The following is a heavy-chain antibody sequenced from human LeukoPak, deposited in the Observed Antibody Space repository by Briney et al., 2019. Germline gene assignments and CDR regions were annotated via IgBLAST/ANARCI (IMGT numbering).Heavy chain of an antibody. CDR3: ARDAPGYKSGGYNLPLGY. CDR2: ISTYNGST. V-gene: IGHV1-18*01. Sequence: ASVKVSCKASGYSFTSYGLTWVRQAPGQGLEWMGWISTYNGSTNYAQNFQGRITMTTDTPTSTAYMELRSLRFDDTAEYYCARDAPGYKSGGYNLPLGYWGQGTLVTVSS. J-gene: IGHJ4*02. CDR1: GYSFTSYG. D-gene: IGHD1-1*01.